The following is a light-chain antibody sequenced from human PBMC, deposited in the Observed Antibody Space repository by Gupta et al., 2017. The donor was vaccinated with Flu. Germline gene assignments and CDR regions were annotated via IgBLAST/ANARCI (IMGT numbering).Light chain of an antibody. CDR1: TNDIAAYNR. CDR2: EVT. Sequence: QSTLSQPPSVSGSPGQSVTTSCTGTTNDIAAYNRVSWYQHAPGTAPKLMIYEVTNRPAGVPGRFCGSKSGKAASLTISVLQAEDEGDYYFTSYTSANTLVFGGGTNLTLL. V-gene: IGLV2-18*02. CDR3: TSYTSANTLV. J-gene: IGLJ2*01.